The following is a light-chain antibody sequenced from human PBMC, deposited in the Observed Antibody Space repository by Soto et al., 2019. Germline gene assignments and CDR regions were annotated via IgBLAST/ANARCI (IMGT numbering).Light chain of an antibody. Sequence: DIQMTQSPSSLCASVGDRVTITGRASQGIGNYLAWYQQKPGKVPKLLIYAASTLQSGVLSRFSGSGSGIDFSLTISSLQPEDVSTYYCQKYNSALGTFGQGNKVDIK. CDR1: QGIGNY. CDR2: AAS. V-gene: IGKV1-27*01. J-gene: IGKJ1*01. CDR3: QKYNSALGT.